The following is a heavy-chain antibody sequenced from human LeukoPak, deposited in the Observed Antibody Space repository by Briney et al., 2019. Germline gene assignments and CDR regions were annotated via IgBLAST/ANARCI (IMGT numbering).Heavy chain of an antibody. CDR1: GFTFSSYN. Sequence: PGGSLRLSCAASGFTFSSYNMNWVRQAPGKGLEWVSSISSSTSYIYYADSVKGRFTISRDNAKNSLYLQMNSLRAEDTAVYYCARDLLGYNYHYMDVWGKGTTVTVSS. J-gene: IGHJ6*03. V-gene: IGHV3-21*01. CDR3: ARDLLGYNYHYMDV. CDR2: ISSSTSYI. D-gene: IGHD3-16*02.